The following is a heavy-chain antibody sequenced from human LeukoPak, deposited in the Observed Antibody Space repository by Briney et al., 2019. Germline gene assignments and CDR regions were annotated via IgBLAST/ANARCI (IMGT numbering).Heavy chain of an antibody. CDR1: GFTFSSYS. Sequence: GGSLRLSCAASGFTFSSYSMNWVRQAPGKGLEWVSSISSSSSYIYYADSVKGRFTISRDNAKNSLYLQMNSPRAEDTAVYYCAELGITMIGGVWGKGTTVTISS. J-gene: IGHJ6*04. V-gene: IGHV3-21*01. D-gene: IGHD3-10*02. CDR3: AELGITMIGGV. CDR2: ISSSSSYI.